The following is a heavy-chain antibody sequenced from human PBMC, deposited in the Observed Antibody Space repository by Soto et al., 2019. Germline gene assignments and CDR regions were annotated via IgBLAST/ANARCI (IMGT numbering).Heavy chain of an antibody. CDR2: ISVYSGYA. J-gene: IGHJ5*02. CDR3: SKNGTAWFAA. D-gene: IGHD1-1*01. Sequence: QVQLVQSGPELKKPGASVKVSCKTSGYSFYNSGISWVRQAPGQGPEWMGWISVYSGYAHYAQKFQGRVIMTADTFTSTSYMELRGMRSDDTAMYYCSKNGTAWFAAWGQGTLVTVSS. V-gene: IGHV1-18*01. CDR1: GYSFYNSG.